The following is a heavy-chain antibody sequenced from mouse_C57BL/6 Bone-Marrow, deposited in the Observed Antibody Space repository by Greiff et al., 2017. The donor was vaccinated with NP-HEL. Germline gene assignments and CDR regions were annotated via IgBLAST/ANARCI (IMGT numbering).Heavy chain of an antibody. J-gene: IGHJ4*01. CDR3: ARWNYESYYAMDY. CDR1: GYTFTSYW. V-gene: IGHV1-7*01. Sequence: QVQLKESGAELAKPGASVKLSCKASGYTFTSYWMHWVKQRPGQGLEWIGYINPSSGYTKYNQKFKDKATLTADKSSSTAYMQLSSLTYEDSAVYYCARWNYESYYAMDYWGQGTSVTVSS. CDR2: INPSSGYT. D-gene: IGHD1-1*01.